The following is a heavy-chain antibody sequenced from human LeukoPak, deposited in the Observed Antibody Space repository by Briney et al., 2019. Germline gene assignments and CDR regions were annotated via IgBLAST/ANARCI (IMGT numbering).Heavy chain of an antibody. CDR3: ARQTAGRNYFDY. CDR1: GYSFTSYW. D-gene: IGHD1-1*01. CDR2: IYPGDSDT. J-gene: IGHJ4*02. Sequence: GESLRISCKGSGYSFTSYWISWVRQMPGKGLEWMGIIYPGDSDTRYSPSFQGQVTISADKSITTAYLQWSSLKASDTAMYCCARQTAGRNYFDYWGQGTPVTVSS. V-gene: IGHV5-51*01.